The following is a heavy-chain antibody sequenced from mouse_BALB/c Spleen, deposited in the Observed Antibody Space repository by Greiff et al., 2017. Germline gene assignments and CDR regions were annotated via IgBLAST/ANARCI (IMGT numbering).Heavy chain of an antibody. CDR1: GFTFSSYA. Sequence: EVKLVESGGGLVKPGGSLKLSCAASGFTFSSYAMSWVRQTPEKRLEWVASISSGGSTYYPDSVKGRFTISRDNARNILYLQMSSLRSEDTAMYYCARGNDYPYYFDYWGQGTTLTVSS. CDR2: ISSGGST. CDR3: ARGNDYPYYFDY. V-gene: IGHV5-6-5*01. D-gene: IGHD2-4*01. J-gene: IGHJ2*01.